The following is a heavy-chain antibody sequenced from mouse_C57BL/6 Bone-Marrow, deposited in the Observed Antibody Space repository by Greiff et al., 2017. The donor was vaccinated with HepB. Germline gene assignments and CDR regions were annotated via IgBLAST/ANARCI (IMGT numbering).Heavy chain of an antibody. CDR3: ARSGYYYGSSKGFAY. V-gene: IGHV1-77*01. D-gene: IGHD1-1*01. J-gene: IGHJ3*01. Sequence: LVESGAELVKPGASVKISCKASGYTFTDYYINWVKQRPGQGLEWIGKIGPGSGSTYYNEKFKGKATLTADKSSSTAYMQLSSLTSEDSAVYFCARSGYYYGSSKGFAYWGQGTLVTVSA. CDR1: GYTFTDYY. CDR2: IGPGSGST.